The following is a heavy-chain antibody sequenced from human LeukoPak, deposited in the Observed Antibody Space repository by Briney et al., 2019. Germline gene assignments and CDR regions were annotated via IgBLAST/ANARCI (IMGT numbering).Heavy chain of an antibody. CDR1: AFNFRDSA. CDR3: AADYGDYVSPSD. CDR2: ISYVGTNK. J-gene: IGHJ4*02. Sequence: PGRSLRLSWAASAFNFRDSAMHWVRQAPGKGREGVAVISYVGTNKSYANSVKGRFTISRDNSKNTLFLQMNSLRLEDTAVYYCAADYGDYVSPSDWGQGTLVTVSS. V-gene: IGHV3-30*04. D-gene: IGHD4-17*01.